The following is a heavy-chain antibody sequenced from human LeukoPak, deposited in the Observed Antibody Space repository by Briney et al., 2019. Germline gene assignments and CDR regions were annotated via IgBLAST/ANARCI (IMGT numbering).Heavy chain of an antibody. CDR3: AKGHADSPMARGGSALDY. J-gene: IGHJ4*02. CDR1: GSPFTTYW. Sequence: GGSLKISFKGSGSPFTTYWIGWVRQMPGKGLEWMGFIYPGDSDTRYSPSFQGHVTISADKSTTTAYLQWSSLKASDTAIYYCAKGHADSPMARGGSALDYWGQGTLVTVSS. CDR2: IYPGDSDT. D-gene: IGHD3-16*01. V-gene: IGHV5-51*01.